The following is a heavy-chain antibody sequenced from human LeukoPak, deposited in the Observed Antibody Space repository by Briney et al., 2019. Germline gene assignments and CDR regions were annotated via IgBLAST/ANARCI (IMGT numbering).Heavy chain of an antibody. Sequence: GGSLRLSCAASGFTFSDYYMSWIRQAPGKGLEWLSYISHSGGTISYADSVKGRFTISRDNAKNSLYLQMSSLRAEDTAVYYCAKVGIAAAGTPLDYWGQGTLVTVSS. CDR1: GFTFSDYY. V-gene: IGHV3-11*04. D-gene: IGHD6-13*01. CDR3: AKVGIAAAGTPLDY. J-gene: IGHJ4*02. CDR2: ISHSGGTI.